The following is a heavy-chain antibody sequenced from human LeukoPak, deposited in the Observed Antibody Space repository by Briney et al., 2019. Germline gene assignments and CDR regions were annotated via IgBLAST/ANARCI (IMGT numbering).Heavy chain of an antibody. CDR3: AKDLEEVPAAMPRSVLLWFGESLFDY. J-gene: IGHJ4*02. D-gene: IGHD3-10*01. CDR2: IYSGGST. V-gene: IGHV3-53*01. CDR1: EFTVSSNY. Sequence: PGGSLRLSCAASEFTVSSNYMSWVRQAPGKGLEWVSVIYSGGSTYYADSVKGRFTISRDNSKNTLYLQMNSLRAEDTAVYYCAKDLEEVPAAMPRSVLLWFGESLFDYWGQGTLVTVSS.